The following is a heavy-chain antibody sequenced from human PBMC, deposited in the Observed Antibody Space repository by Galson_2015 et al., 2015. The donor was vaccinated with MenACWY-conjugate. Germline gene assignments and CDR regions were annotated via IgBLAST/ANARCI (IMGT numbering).Heavy chain of an antibody. CDR1: GFTFSSYN. D-gene: IGHD2-21*02. V-gene: IGHV3-48*04. CDR3: ARDRIVVVTAILYYFDY. Sequence: SLRLSCAASGFTFSSYNMNWVRQAPGKGLEWVSYISSSSSTIYYADSVKGRFTISRDNAKNSLYLQMNSLRAEDTAVYYCARDRIVVVTAILYYFDYLGQGTLVTVSS. CDR2: ISSSSSTI. J-gene: IGHJ4*02.